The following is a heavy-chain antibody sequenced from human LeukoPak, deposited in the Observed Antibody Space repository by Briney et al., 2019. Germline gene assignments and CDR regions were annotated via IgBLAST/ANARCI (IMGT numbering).Heavy chain of an antibody. V-gene: IGHV1-18*01. CDR3: ARDRGGLRYFDWLSWFDP. Sequence: ASVKVSCKASGYAFTSYGISWVRQAPGQGLEWMGWISAYNGNTNYAQKLQGRVTMTTDTSTSTAYMELRSLRSDDTAVYYCARDRGGLRYFDWLSWFDPWGQGTLVTVSS. D-gene: IGHD3-9*01. J-gene: IGHJ5*02. CDR1: GYAFTSYG. CDR2: ISAYNGNT.